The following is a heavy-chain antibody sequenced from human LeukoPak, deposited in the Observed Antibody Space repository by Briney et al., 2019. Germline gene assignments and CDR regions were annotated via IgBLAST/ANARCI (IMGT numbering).Heavy chain of an antibody. J-gene: IGHJ4*02. V-gene: IGHV3-21*01. CDR2: ISSSSYI. CDR3: ARVNYDILTGSHLDY. D-gene: IGHD3-9*01. CDR1: GFTFSSYS. Sequence: GGSLRLSCAASGFTFSSYSMNWVRQAPGKGLEWVSSISSSSYIYYADSVKGRFTISRDNAKNSLYLQMNSLRAEDTAVYYCARVNYDILTGSHLDYWGQGTLVTVSS.